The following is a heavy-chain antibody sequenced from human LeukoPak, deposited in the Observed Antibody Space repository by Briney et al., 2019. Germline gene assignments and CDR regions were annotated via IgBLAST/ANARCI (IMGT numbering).Heavy chain of an antibody. Sequence: ASVKVSCKASGGTFSSYAISWVRQAPGQGLEWMGGIIPIFGTANYAQKLQGRVTMTTDTSTSTAYMELRSLRSDDTAVYYCASVQYSGYVSDWFDPWGQGTLVTVSS. D-gene: IGHD5-12*01. CDR3: ASVQYSGYVSDWFDP. CDR2: IIPIFGTA. V-gene: IGHV1-69*05. CDR1: GGTFSSYA. J-gene: IGHJ5*02.